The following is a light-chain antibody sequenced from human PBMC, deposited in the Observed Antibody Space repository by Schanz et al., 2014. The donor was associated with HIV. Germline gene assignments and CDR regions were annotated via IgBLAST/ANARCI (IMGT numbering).Light chain of an antibody. V-gene: IGLV1-51*01. CDR1: ALNLGHNF. CDR3: ATWDTFLNGVV. Sequence: QSLLTQPPSVSAAPGQRVTISCSGGALNLGHNFVSWYQQFPGTAPKLLIFADYQRPSGVPDRFSGSKTGTSATLAIVGLQTGDEADYYCATWDTFLNGVVFGGGTKLTVL. J-gene: IGLJ2*01. CDR2: ADY.